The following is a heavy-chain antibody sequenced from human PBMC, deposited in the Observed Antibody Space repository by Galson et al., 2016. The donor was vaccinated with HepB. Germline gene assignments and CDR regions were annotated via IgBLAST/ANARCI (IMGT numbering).Heavy chain of an antibody. J-gene: IGHJ4*02. CDR1: GFTLSGYS. CDR3: ARLDDYTSSYDQ. V-gene: IGHV3-21*01. CDR2: ISSSSNYK. Sequence: SLRLSCAASGFTLSGYSMNWVRQAPGKGLEWVSSISSSSNYKYQADSLTGRFTISRDNARNSLYLQMNSLRAEDTAVYYCARLDDYTSSYDQWGRGTLVTVSS. D-gene: IGHD5-24*01.